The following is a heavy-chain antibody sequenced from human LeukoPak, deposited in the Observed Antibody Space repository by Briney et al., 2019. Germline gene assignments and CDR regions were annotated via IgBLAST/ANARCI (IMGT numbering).Heavy chain of an antibody. Sequence: GGSLRLSCAASGFTFSNAWMSWVRQAPGKGLEWVGRIKSKTDGGTIDYAAPVKGRFTISRDDSKNTLYLQMNSLKTEDTAVYYCAKASDIVATIRFYYFDYWGQGTLVTVSS. CDR2: IKSKTDGGTI. V-gene: IGHV3-15*01. CDR1: GFTFSNAW. CDR3: AKASDIVATIRFYYFDY. D-gene: IGHD5-12*01. J-gene: IGHJ4*02.